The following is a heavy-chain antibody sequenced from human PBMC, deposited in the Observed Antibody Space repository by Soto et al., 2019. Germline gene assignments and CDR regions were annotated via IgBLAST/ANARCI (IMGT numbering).Heavy chain of an antibody. D-gene: IGHD4-4*01. V-gene: IGHV3-74*01. CDR3: ASSATAISQDHYQYYYGMDV. Sequence: QSGGSLRLSCAASGFIFSSYWMHWVRQAPGKGLVWVSRINSDGTTTSNADSVRGRITISRDNAKNTLYLQLNSLRAEDTAVYYCASSATAISQDHYQYYYGMDVWGQGTTVTVSS. CDR1: GFIFSSYW. J-gene: IGHJ6*02. CDR2: INSDGTTT.